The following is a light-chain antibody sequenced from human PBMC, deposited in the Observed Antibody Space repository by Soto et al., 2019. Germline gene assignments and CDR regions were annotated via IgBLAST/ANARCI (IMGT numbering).Light chain of an antibody. CDR3: CSYTTGPTYV. CDR1: SSDVGNYNF. V-gene: IGLV2-14*03. CDR2: SVS. Sequence: QSALTQPASVSGSPGQSITISCSGTSSDVGNYNFVSWYQQHPGTAPKLIIFSVSDRPSGVSDRFSGSKSGNTASLTISGLEAEEEADYYCCSYTTGPTYVFGRGTKLTVL. J-gene: IGLJ1*01.